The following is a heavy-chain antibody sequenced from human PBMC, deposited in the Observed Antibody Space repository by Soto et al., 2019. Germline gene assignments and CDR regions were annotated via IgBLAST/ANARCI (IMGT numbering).Heavy chain of an antibody. Sequence: EVQLVESGGDLVQRGGSLRLSCAASGFDVSNTDMSWVRQAPGKGLEWVSVIYSGGYTNYADSVKGRFIVSRDSPKNTLYLQMDSLRAEDTAVYYCAREGIIVIAAPEYYFDSWGQGTLVTVSS. CDR3: AREGIIVIAAPEYYFDS. D-gene: IGHD1-20*01. CDR1: GFDVSNTD. V-gene: IGHV3-66*01. J-gene: IGHJ4*02. CDR2: IYSGGYT.